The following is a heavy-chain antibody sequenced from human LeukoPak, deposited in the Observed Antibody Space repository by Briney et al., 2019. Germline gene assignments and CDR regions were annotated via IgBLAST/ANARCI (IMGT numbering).Heavy chain of an antibody. CDR2: IFYTGSA. Sequence: SETLSLTCTVSGVSINNGRYYWGWIRQPPGRRLEWIGSIFYTGSAHYHPSFESRVVITIDTANNQFSLRLPSVTPADTAVYFCARRGIAAAAHFDFWGQGSLVTVSS. CDR1: GVSINNGRYY. CDR3: ARRGIAAAAHFDF. D-gene: IGHD6-25*01. V-gene: IGHV4-39*01. J-gene: IGHJ4*02.